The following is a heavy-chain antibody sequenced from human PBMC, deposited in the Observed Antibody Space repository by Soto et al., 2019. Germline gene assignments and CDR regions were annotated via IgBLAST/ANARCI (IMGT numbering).Heavy chain of an antibody. D-gene: IGHD2-15*01. CDR2: ISYDGNIK. J-gene: IGHJ6*02. Sequence: GGSLRLSCGASAFSFSHYAMHWVRQAPGKGLECVAVISYDGNIKRYADSVKGRFTISRDNYEISLYLQMNSLRPEDTAVYYCARAGYCSGGRCYSPYYYYYGMDVWGQGT. CDR3: ARAGYCSGGRCYSPYYYYYGMDV. V-gene: IGHV3-30-3*01. CDR1: AFSFSHYA.